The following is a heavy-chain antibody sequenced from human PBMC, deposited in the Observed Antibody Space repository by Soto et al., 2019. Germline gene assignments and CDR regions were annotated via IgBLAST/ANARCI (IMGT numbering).Heavy chain of an antibody. CDR3: ARDNYYDSSGYFGRWYYGMDL. D-gene: IGHD3-22*01. J-gene: IGHJ6*02. CDR1: GFTFSSYS. Sequence: EVQLVESGGGLVQPGGSLRLSCAASGFTFSSYSMNWVRQAPGKGLEWVSYISSSSSTIYYADSVKGRFTISRDNAKNSFYLQMNSLRDEDTAVYYCARDNYYDSSGYFGRWYYGMDLWGQGTTVTVSS. V-gene: IGHV3-48*02. CDR2: ISSSSSTI.